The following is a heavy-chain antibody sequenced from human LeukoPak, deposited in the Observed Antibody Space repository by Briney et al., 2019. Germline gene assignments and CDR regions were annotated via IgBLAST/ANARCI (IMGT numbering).Heavy chain of an antibody. V-gene: IGHV3-30*02. J-gene: IGHJ3*02. CDR2: IRYDGSNK. CDR3: AKKGLWFGAPIAFDI. D-gene: IGHD3-10*01. CDR1: GFTFSSYG. Sequence: GGSLRLSCAASGFTFSSYGMHWVRQAPGKGLEWVAFIRYDGSNKYYADSVKGRFTISRDNSKNTLYLHVNSLRPEDTAVYYCAKKGLWFGAPIAFDIWGQGTMVTVSS.